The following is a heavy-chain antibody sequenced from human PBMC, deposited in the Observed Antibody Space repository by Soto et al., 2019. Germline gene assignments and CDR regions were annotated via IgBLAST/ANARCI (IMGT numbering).Heavy chain of an antibody. D-gene: IGHD2-2*01. CDR3: ARGYCNSPSCSGRDWFDP. Sequence: QVHLVQSGAEVKEPGASVRVSCKASGYTFTDYGINWVRQAPGQGLEWMGWVSTYNGDTKYTPKLQGRVTMTTDTSTSTANMELRSLISDDTAIYFCARGYCNSPSCSGRDWFDPWGQGTQVTVSP. CDR2: VSTYNGDT. CDR1: GYTFTDYG. J-gene: IGHJ5*02. V-gene: IGHV1-18*01.